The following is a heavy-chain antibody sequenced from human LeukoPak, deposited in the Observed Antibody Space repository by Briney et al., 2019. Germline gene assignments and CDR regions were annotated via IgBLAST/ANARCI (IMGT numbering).Heavy chain of an antibody. Sequence: PGGSLRLSCAASGFTVSSNYMNWVRQAPGKGLEWVSVIYSGGSTYYADSVKGRFTISRDNSKNTLYLQINSLRAEDTAVYYCAKVAEVGATGYYYYMDVWGKGTTVTISS. D-gene: IGHD1-26*01. CDR3: AKVAEVGATGYYYYMDV. J-gene: IGHJ6*03. CDR2: IYSGGST. CDR1: GFTVSSNY. V-gene: IGHV3-66*01.